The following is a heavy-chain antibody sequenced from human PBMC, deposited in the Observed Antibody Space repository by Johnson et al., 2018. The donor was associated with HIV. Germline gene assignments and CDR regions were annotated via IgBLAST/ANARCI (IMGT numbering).Heavy chain of an antibody. CDR2: INKDGTDT. J-gene: IGHJ3*01. CDR3: ARAQILPDDVFNR. Sequence: VQLVESGGGVAQPGGSLRLSCAATDFTLRNYWMHWVRQVPGMGPVWVSRINKDGTDTAYGDTVMGRFTVSRDDAKNTRYLQMNSLSVEDTAIYYSARAQILPDDVFNRRGEGIQVNVSS. D-gene: IGHD2-2*01. CDR1: DFTLRNYW. V-gene: IGHV3-74*01.